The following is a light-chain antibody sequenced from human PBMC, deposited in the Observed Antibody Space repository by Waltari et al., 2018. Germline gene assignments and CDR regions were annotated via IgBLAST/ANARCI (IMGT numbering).Light chain of an antibody. CDR1: QNISSW. Sequence: DIQMNQSPSTLSASVGDRVTITCRASQNISSWLAWDQQKPGKAPKVLIYQASYLEGEVPSRFSGSGSGTEFTLTISSLQPDDFATYYCQQYNTYWTFGQGTKVEIK. V-gene: IGKV1-5*03. CDR2: QAS. J-gene: IGKJ1*01. CDR3: QQYNTYWT.